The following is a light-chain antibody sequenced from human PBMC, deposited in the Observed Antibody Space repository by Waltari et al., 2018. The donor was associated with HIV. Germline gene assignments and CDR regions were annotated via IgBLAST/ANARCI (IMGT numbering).Light chain of an antibody. J-gene: IGLJ2*01. CDR3: SSYAGSNNVV. CDR1: SSDLGGYNY. Sequence: QSALPQPPSASGSPGQSVTISCTGTSSDLGGYNYVSWYQQHPGKAPKLMIYEVSKRPSGVPDRFSGSKSGNTASLTVSGLQAEDEADYYCSSYAGSNNVVFGGGTKLTVL. CDR2: EVS. V-gene: IGLV2-8*01.